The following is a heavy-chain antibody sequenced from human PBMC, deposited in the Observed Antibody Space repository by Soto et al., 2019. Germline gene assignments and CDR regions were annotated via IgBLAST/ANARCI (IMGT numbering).Heavy chain of an antibody. CDR2: ISGSDGKT. J-gene: IGHJ4*02. Sequence: LRLSCAASGFSFGSYALSWVRQAPGKGLEWVSTISGSDGKTFYADSVKGRFSISRDASQSTLYLQMNSLRADDTAMYYCARWSYLDYWGQGTRVTVSS. CDR1: GFSFGSYA. V-gene: IGHV3-23*01. CDR3: ARWSYLDY. D-gene: IGHD3-3*01.